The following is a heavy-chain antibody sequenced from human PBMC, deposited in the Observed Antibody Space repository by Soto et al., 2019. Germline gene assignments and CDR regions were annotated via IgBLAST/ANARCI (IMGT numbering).Heavy chain of an antibody. D-gene: IGHD4-17*01. CDR2: IYCSGRS. J-gene: IGHJ4*02. V-gene: IGHV4-39*01. Sequence: SETLSLTCAVSGGSISSDTYYWTWIRQHPGKGLEWIGYIYCSGRSYYNPSLKSRVTMSVDTSKNQFSLTLNSVTAADAAVYYCARQRTTVVTQAYFDHWGQGTLVTVSS. CDR1: GGSISSDTYY. CDR3: ARQRTTVVTQAYFDH.